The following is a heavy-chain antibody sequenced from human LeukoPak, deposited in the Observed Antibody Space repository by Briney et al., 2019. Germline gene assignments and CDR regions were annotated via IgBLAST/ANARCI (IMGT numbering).Heavy chain of an antibody. CDR2: IRYDGSNK. J-gene: IGHJ3*02. Sequence: GGSLRLSCAASGFTFSSYGMHWVRQAPGKGLEWVAFIRYDGSNKYYADSVKGRFTISRDNSKNTLYLQMNSLRAEDTAVYYCAKGQGWFGELYADAFDIWGQGTMVTVPS. D-gene: IGHD3-10*01. CDR1: GFTFSSYG. V-gene: IGHV3-30*02. CDR3: AKGQGWFGELYADAFDI.